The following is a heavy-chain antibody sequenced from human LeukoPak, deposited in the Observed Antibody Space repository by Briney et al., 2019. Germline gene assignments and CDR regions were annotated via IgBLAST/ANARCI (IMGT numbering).Heavy chain of an antibody. V-gene: IGHV4-31*03. CDR3: ARDRERGYSGYDDYYYYGMDV. Sequence: SETLSLTCTVSGGSISSGGYYWSWIRQHPGKGLEWIGYIYYSGSTYYNPSLKSRVTMSVDTSKNQFSLKLSSVTAADTAVYYCARDRERGYSGYDDYYYYGMDVWGQGTTVTVSS. CDR1: GGSISSGGYY. J-gene: IGHJ6*02. CDR2: IYYSGST. D-gene: IGHD5-12*01.